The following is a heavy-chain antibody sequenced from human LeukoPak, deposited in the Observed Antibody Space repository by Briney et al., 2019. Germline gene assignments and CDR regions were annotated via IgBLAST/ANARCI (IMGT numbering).Heavy chain of an antibody. J-gene: IGHJ4*02. CDR2: IYSGGST. V-gene: IGHV3-66*01. CDR3: ARDSGYSYGYSFDY. CDR1: GFTVSSYY. D-gene: IGHD5-18*01. Sequence: GGSLRLSCAASGFTVSSYYMSWVRQAPGKGLEWVSVIYSGGSTYYADSVKGRFTISRDNSMNTLYLQMNSLRAEDTAVYYCARDSGYSYGYSFDYWGQGTLVTVSS.